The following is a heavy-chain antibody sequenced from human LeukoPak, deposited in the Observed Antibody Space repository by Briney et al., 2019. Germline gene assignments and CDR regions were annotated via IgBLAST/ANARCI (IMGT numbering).Heavy chain of an antibody. Sequence: SETLSLTCTVSGGSISSGDYYWSWIRQPPGKGLEWIGEINHSGSTNYNPSLKSRVTISVDTSKNQFSLKLSSVTAADTAVYYCATRWLQLRYFDYWGQGTLVTVSS. CDR2: INHSGST. J-gene: IGHJ4*02. CDR1: GGSISSGDYY. V-gene: IGHV4-39*07. D-gene: IGHD5-24*01. CDR3: ATRWLQLRYFDY.